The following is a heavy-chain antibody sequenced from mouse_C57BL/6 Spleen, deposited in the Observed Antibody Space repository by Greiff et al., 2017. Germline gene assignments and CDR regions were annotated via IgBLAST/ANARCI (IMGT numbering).Heavy chain of an antibody. J-gene: IGHJ1*03. D-gene: IGHD1-1*01. Sequence: QVQLQQPGAELVRPGSSVKLSCKASGYTFTSYWMHWVKQRPIQGLEWIGNIDPSDSETHYNQKFKDKATLTVDKSTSTAYMQLSSLTSEDSAVYYCARNYGSSYGYFGVWGTGTTVTVSS. V-gene: IGHV1-52*01. CDR2: IDPSDSET. CDR1: GYTFTSYW. CDR3: ARNYGSSYGYFGV.